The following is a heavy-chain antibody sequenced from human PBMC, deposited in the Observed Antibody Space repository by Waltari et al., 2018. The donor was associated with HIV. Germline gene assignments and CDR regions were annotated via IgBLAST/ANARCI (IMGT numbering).Heavy chain of an antibody. J-gene: IGHJ4*02. D-gene: IGHD2-2*01. CDR1: GFALSGFG. CDR3: ARSPTPTKMPY. V-gene: IGHV3-30*03. CDR2: SSYDAVKQ. Sequence: QVQLVESGGGEVHPGESLRLSCNASGFALSGFGMHWVRQAPGKGLEGLAVSSYDAVKQFYADSVKGRFTISRDNSRNVVFLHMTSLTPEDTAMYYCARSPTPTKMPYWGQGTRVTVST.